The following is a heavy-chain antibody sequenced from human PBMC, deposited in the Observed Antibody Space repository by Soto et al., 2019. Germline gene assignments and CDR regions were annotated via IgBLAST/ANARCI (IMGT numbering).Heavy chain of an antibody. CDR2: IYYSGST. J-gene: IGHJ4*02. Sequence: PAETLSRTGTVSGGSIRSSSYYWGWVLQPPGKGLEWIGSIYYSGSTYYSASLKSRVTISVDTSKNQFSLKLSSVTAADTAVYYCASGIAAAGKFFDYWAQGTLVTVSS. CDR3: ASGIAAAGKFFDY. CDR1: GGSIRSSSYY. V-gene: IGHV4-39*01. D-gene: IGHD6-13*01.